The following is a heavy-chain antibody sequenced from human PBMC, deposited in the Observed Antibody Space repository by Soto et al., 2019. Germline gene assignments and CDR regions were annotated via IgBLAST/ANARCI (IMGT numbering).Heavy chain of an antibody. V-gene: IGHV6-1*01. J-gene: IGHJ6*03. CDR2: TYYRSKWYN. CDR3: ARGPTVAGIYYYYYMDV. Sequence: KQSQTLSLTCAISGDSVSSNSAAWNWIRQSPSRGLEWLGRTYYRSKWYNDYAVSVKSRITINPDTSKNQFSLQLNSVTPEDTAVYYCARGPTVAGIYYYYYMDVWGKGTTVTVSS. CDR1: GDSVSSNSAA. D-gene: IGHD6-19*01.